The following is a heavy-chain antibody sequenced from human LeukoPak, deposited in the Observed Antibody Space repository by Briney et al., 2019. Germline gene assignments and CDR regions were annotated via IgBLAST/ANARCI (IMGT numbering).Heavy chain of an antibody. V-gene: IGHV4-34*01. Sequence: SETLSLTCDAHGGTFTGYDGRWVRQPPGKGLEWIGEINHSGSTDYNPSLKSRVTTSVDTSKNQFSLRLSSLTASDLAAYSYARKKITMIQGTLFDYWGQGILVTVSS. J-gene: IGHJ4*02. D-gene: IGHD3-22*01. CDR2: INHSGST. CDR1: GGTFTGYD. CDR3: ARKKITMIQGTLFDY.